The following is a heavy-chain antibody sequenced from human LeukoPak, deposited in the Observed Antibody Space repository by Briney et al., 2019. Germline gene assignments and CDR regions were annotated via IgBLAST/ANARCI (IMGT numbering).Heavy chain of an antibody. V-gene: IGHV3-66*01. CDR3: ARENSPRYYYGSGSYYNGDLGWFDP. Sequence: PGGSLRLSCAASGFTVSSNYMSWVRHAPGKGLEWVSLIYSGGSTYYADSAKGRFTISRDNSKNMLYLQMNSLRAEDTAVYYCARENSPRYYYGSGSYYNGDLGWFDPWGQGTLVTVSS. D-gene: IGHD3-10*01. CDR1: GFTVSSNY. J-gene: IGHJ5*02. CDR2: IYSGGST.